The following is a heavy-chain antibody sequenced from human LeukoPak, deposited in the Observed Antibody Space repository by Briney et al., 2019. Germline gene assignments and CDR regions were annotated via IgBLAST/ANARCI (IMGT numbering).Heavy chain of an antibody. CDR3: ARGLLSLPGSFDH. CDR1: GFNLSRYT. J-gene: IGHJ4*02. Sequence: PGGSLRLSCAASGFNLSRYTMTWVRQTPGEGLEWVSSISASTTYTFYADSLKDRFITSRDNDRNTRYLQMNSLRAEDTVIYDCARGLLSLPGSFDHWGQGVPVTVSS. V-gene: IGHV3-21*01. D-gene: IGHD3-9*01. CDR2: ISASTTYT.